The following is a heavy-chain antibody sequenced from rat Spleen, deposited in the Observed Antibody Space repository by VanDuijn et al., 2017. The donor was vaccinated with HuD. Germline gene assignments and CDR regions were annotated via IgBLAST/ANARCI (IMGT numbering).Heavy chain of an antibody. CDR2: INYEGSKT. CDR3: GRRDYGGYGDY. Sequence: EVQLVESGGGLIQPGRSLKLSCAASGFIFSDYGMAWVRQAPKKGLEWVATINYEGSKTYHRDSVKGRFTISRDNAKSTLFLQMDSLRSEDTATYYCGRRDYGGYGDYWDQGVMVTVSS. D-gene: IGHD1-11*01. J-gene: IGHJ2*01. CDR1: GFIFSDYG. V-gene: IGHV5-17*01.